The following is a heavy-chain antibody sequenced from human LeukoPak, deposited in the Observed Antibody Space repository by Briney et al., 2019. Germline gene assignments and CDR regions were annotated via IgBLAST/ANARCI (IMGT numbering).Heavy chain of an antibody. CDR1: GGSISSYY. Sequence: SETLSLTCTVSGGSISSYYWSWIRQPPGKGLEWSGYIYYSGSTNYNPSLKSRVTISVDTSKNQSSLQLSSVTAADTAVYYCARDATMVRGDGWFDPWGQGTLVTVPS. CDR2: IYYSGST. J-gene: IGHJ5*02. CDR3: ARDATMVRGDGWFDP. D-gene: IGHD3-10*01. V-gene: IGHV4-59*01.